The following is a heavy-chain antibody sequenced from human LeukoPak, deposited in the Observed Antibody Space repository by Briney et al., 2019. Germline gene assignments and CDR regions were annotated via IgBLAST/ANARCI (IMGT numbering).Heavy chain of an antibody. CDR2: INAGNGNT. V-gene: IGHV1-3*01. Sequence: GASVKVSCKASGYTFTSYAMHWERQAPGQRLEWMGWINAGNGNTKYSQKFQGRVTITRDTSASTAYMELSSLRSEDTAVYYCARVYYCSGGSCYLGAFDIWGQGTMVTVSS. J-gene: IGHJ3*02. D-gene: IGHD2-15*01. CDR1: GYTFTSYA. CDR3: ARVYYCSGGSCYLGAFDI.